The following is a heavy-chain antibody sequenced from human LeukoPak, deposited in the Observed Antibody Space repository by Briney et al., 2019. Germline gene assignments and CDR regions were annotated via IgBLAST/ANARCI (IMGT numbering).Heavy chain of an antibody. CDR1: GGSFSSYY. J-gene: IGHJ4*02. D-gene: IGHD1-7*01. V-gene: IGHV4-59*01. Sequence: PSETLSLTCTVSGGSFSSYYWSWIRQPPGKGLEWIGYIYYTGSTYYNPSLKRRVTISVDTSKNQFSLKLTSVTAADTAVYYCARVSGTTGEYYFDYWGQGTVVTVSS. CDR2: IYYTGST. CDR3: ARVSGTTGEYYFDY.